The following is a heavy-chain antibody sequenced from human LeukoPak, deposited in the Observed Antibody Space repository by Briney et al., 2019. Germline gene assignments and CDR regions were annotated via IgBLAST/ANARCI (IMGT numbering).Heavy chain of an antibody. V-gene: IGHV3-74*01. J-gene: IGHJ6*02. Sequence: PGGSLRLSCAASGFTFSSAWMHWVRQTPGKGLVWVSRINSDGSSTNYADSVKGRFTISRDNAKNMVNLQMNSLRAEDTAIYYCTRDYSYAMAVWGQGTTGTVS. CDR1: GFTFSSAW. D-gene: IGHD2-21*01. CDR3: TRDYSYAMAV. CDR2: INSDGSST.